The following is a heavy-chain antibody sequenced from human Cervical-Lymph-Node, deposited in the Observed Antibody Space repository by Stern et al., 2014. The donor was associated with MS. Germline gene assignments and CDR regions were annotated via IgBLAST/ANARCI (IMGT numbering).Heavy chain of an antibody. J-gene: IGHJ4*02. CDR3: ARGRDYFGT. CDR1: GLSFSDYW. CDR2: IKQDGSEK. V-gene: IGHV3-7*01. Sequence: EVQLVQSGGGLAQPGGSLRLSCAASGLSFSDYWMSWVRQAPGKGLEWVAYIKQDGSEKYYLDSVKGRFTISRDNTKNSLSLQMNSLRAEDTAFYYCARGRDYFGTWGQGTLVTVSS.